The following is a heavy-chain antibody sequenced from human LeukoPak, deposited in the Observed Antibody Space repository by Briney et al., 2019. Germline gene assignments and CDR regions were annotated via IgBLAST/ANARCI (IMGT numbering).Heavy chain of an antibody. CDR1: GYTFTSYY. Sequence: ASVKVSCKASGYTFTSYYMHWVRQAPGQGLEWMGIINPSGGSTSYAQKFQGRVTMTRDMSTSTAYMELSSLRSEDTAVYYCARAGRGWLQSEVFDYWGQGTLVTVSS. D-gene: IGHD5-24*01. V-gene: IGHV1-46*01. CDR3: ARAGRGWLQSEVFDY. J-gene: IGHJ4*02. CDR2: INPSGGST.